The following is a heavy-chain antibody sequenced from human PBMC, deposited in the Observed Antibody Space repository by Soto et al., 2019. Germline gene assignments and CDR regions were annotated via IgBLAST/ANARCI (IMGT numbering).Heavy chain of an antibody. V-gene: IGHV3-23*01. D-gene: IGHD5-18*01. CDR3: VRERSGYSYADS. J-gene: IGHJ4*02. CDR2: ISGSGANT. Sequence: PGGSLRLSCAASGFTFSSYAMSWVRQAPGKGLEWVSAISGSGANTYYADSVKGRFTISRDNSKNTLYLQMNSLRAKDSAMYYCVRERSGYSYADSWGQGTLVTVSP. CDR1: GFTFSSYA.